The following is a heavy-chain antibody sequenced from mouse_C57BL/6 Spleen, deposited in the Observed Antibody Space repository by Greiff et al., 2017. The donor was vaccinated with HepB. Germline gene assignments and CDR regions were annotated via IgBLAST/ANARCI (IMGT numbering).Heavy chain of an antibody. Sequence: EVQLQQSGAELVRPGASVKLSCTASGFNIKDDYMHWVKQRPEQGLEWIGWIDPENGDTEYASKFQGKATITADKSSNTAYLQLSSLTSEDTAVYYCTTMVTTGAMDYWGQGTSVTVSS. D-gene: IGHD2-2*01. V-gene: IGHV14-4*01. CDR3: TTMVTTGAMDY. CDR1: GFNIKDDY. CDR2: IDPENGDT. J-gene: IGHJ4*01.